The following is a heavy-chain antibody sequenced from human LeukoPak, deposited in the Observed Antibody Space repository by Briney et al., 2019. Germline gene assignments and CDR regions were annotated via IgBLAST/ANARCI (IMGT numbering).Heavy chain of an antibody. CDR3: APREVFYEVAY. CDR1: GFTFSNYA. D-gene: IGHD2/OR15-2a*01. CDR2: LSASTGST. V-gene: IGHV3-23*01. J-gene: IGHJ4*02. Sequence: GGSLRLSCTASGFTFSNYAMSWVRQAPGKGLEWISTLSASTGSTYYADSVKGRFTISRDNPKSTVYLQMNSLRAEDTAVYYCAPREVFYEVAYWGQGTLVTVSS.